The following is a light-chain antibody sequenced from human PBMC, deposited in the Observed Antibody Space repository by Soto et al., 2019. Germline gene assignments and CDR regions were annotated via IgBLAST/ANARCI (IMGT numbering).Light chain of an antibody. V-gene: IGKV3-15*01. J-gene: IGKJ1*01. Sequence: EIVMTQSPATLSVSPGERATLSCRASQSVSSNLAWYQQKPGQAPRLLIYGASTRDTGIPARFSGSGSGTEFTLTISSLQSEDFAVYYCQKYNNWPPWTFGQGTQVEIK. CDR3: QKYNNWPPWT. CDR1: QSVSSN. CDR2: GAS.